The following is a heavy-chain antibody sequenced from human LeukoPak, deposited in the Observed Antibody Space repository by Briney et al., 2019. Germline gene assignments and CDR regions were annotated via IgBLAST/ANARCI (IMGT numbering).Heavy chain of an antibody. CDR3: ARVRYSNYQLPNWFDP. CDR2: IIPIFGTA. D-gene: IGHD4-11*01. Sequence: GSSVKVSCKASGGTFSSYAISWVRPAPGQGLEWMGGIIPIFGTANYAQKFQGRVTITTDESTSTAYMELSSLRSEDTAVYYCARVRYSNYQLPNWFDPWGQGTLVTVSS. J-gene: IGHJ5*02. V-gene: IGHV1-69*05. CDR1: GGTFSSYA.